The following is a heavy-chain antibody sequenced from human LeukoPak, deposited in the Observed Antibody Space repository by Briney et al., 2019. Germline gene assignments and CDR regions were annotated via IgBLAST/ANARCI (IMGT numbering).Heavy chain of an antibody. D-gene: IGHD4-17*01. CDR1: GGSFSDYY. CDR3: ARTTPFVDY. V-gene: IGHV4-34*01. CDR2: INHSGST. Sequence: SETLSLTCAVYGGSFSDYYWSWIRQPPGKGLEWIGEINHSGSTNYNPSLKSRVTISVDTSKNQFSLKLSSVTAADTAVYYCARTTPFVDYWGRGTLVTVSS. J-gene: IGHJ4*02.